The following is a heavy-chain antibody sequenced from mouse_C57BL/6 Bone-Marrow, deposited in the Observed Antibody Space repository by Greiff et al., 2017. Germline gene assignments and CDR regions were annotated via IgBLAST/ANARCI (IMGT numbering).Heavy chain of an antibody. CDR3: AKTHYYGSSYGGYAMDY. J-gene: IGHJ4*01. D-gene: IGHD1-1*01. Sequence: VQLQQPGAELVRPGSSVKLSCKASGYTFTSYWMHWVKPRPIQGLEWIGNIDPSDSETHYNQKFKDKATLTVDKSSSTAYMQLSSLTSEDSAFYYCAKTHYYGSSYGGYAMDYWGQGTSVTVSS. CDR1: GYTFTSYW. V-gene: IGHV1-52*01. CDR2: IDPSDSET.